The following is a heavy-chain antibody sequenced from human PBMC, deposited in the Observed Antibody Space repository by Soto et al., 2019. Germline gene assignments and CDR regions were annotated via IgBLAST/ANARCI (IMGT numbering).Heavy chain of an antibody. D-gene: IGHD6-19*01. Sequence: EVHLVESGGGFVKPGGSLRLSCAAFDFTFSHAWMDWVRQAPGKGLEWVGRIKSKVEGETTNYAAPVEGRFTISRDDSKNTLYLQMNNLKTEDTAVYYCARRIAVAGSYYFDYWGQGTLVTVSS. J-gene: IGHJ4*02. V-gene: IGHV3-15*07. CDR1: DFTFSHAW. CDR2: IKSKVEGETT. CDR3: ARRIAVAGSYYFDY.